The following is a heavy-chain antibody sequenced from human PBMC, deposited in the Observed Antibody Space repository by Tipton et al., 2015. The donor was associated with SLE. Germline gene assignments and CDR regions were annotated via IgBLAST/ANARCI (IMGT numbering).Heavy chain of an antibody. V-gene: IGHV1-46*01. D-gene: IGHD2/OR15-2a*01. Sequence: QVQLVQSGAEVKKPGASVKVSCKASGYTFTNFYMHWVRQAPGQGLEWMGVINPSGGNANFAQKFQGRVTMTRDTSRSTVYMELSSLRSEDTAVYYCARDMGVIVPRGFFQYWGQGTLVTVSS. J-gene: IGHJ4*02. CDR2: INPSGGNA. CDR3: ARDMGVIVPRGFFQY. CDR1: GYTFTNFY.